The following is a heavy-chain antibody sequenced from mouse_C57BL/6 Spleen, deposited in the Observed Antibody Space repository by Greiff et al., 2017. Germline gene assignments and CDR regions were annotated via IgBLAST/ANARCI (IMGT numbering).Heavy chain of an antibody. CDR3: ARRYYGFPYYAMDY. V-gene: IGHV1-55*01. CDR1: GYTFTSYW. D-gene: IGHD1-1*01. CDR2: IYPGSGST. J-gene: IGHJ4*01. Sequence: QVQLQHPGAELVKPGASVKMSCKASGYTFTSYWITWVKQRPGQGLEWIGDIYPGSGSTNYNEKFKSKATLTVDTSSSTAYMQLSSLTSEDSAVYYCARRYYGFPYYAMDYWGQGTSVTVSS.